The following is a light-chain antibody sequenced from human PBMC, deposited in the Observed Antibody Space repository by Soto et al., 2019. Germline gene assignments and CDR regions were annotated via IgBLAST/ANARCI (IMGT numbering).Light chain of an antibody. J-gene: IGLJ2*01. Sequence: QSALTQPASVSGSPGQSITISCTGTSSDVGGYNYVSWYQQHPGKAPKLMIYDVSNRPSGVSNRFSGSKSGNTASLTISGRQADDEADYYYSSYTSSSTPVVFGGGTKLTVL. CDR3: SSYTSSSTPVV. CDR1: SSDVGGYNY. CDR2: DVS. V-gene: IGLV2-14*01.